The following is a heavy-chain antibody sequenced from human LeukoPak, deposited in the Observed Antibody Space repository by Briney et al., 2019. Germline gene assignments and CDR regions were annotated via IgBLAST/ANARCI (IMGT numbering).Heavy chain of an antibody. Sequence: NPGGSLRLSCAASGFTFSSYWMHWVRQAPGKGLEWVSSISTSGDYIYYADSVKGRFTMSRDNAKNSLYLQMDSLRAEDTAVYYCARDLVLSRSVGASEKVDYWGQGTLVTVSS. V-gene: IGHV3-21*01. J-gene: IGHJ4*02. CDR1: GFTFSSYW. CDR2: ISTSGDYI. CDR3: ARDLVLSRSVGASEKVDY. D-gene: IGHD1-26*01.